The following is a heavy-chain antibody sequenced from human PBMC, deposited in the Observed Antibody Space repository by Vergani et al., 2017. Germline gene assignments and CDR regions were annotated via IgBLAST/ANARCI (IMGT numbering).Heavy chain of an antibody. CDR1: GYTFTDHY. CDR2: VDPEDGET. J-gene: IGHJ6*02. V-gene: IGHV1-69-2*01. D-gene: IGHD4-17*01. CDR3: ATPQTVTTGGMEV. Sequence: EVQLVQSGAEVKKPAATMKISCKVSGYTFTDHYMHWWKQAPGKGLEVWGLVDPEDGETIYAEKFKSRVTIAADTSTDTAHLELISLRSEDTAVYYCATPQTVTTGGMEVWGQGTTVIVSS.